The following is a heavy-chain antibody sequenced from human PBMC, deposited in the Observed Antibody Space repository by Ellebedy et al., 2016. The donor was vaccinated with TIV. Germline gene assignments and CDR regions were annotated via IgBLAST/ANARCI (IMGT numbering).Heavy chain of an antibody. CDR1: GGSISSYY. CDR2: IYTSGST. J-gene: IGHJ5*02. Sequence: SETLSLTXTVSGGSISSYYWSWIRQPAGKGLEWIGRIYTSGSTNYNPSLKSRVTMSVDTSKNQFSLKLSSVTAADTAVYYCARYNTGEVVASTSGFDPWGQGTLVTVSS. D-gene: IGHD2-15*01. V-gene: IGHV4-4*07. CDR3: ARYNTGEVVASTSGFDP.